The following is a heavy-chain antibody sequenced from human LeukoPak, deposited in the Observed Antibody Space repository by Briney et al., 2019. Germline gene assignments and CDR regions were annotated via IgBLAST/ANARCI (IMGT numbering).Heavy chain of an antibody. J-gene: IGHJ5*02. Sequence: GASVKVFCKASGYTFTSYGISWVRQAPGQGLEWMGWISAYNGNTNYAQKLQGRVTMTTDTSTSTAYMELRSLRSDDTAVYYCARVDCSSTSCYAAGNWFDPWGQGTLVTVSS. V-gene: IGHV1-18*04. CDR3: ARVDCSSTSCYAAGNWFDP. CDR2: ISAYNGNT. CDR1: GYTFTSYG. D-gene: IGHD2-2*01.